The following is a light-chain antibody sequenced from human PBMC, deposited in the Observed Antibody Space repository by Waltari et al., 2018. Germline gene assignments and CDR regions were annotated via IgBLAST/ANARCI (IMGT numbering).Light chain of an antibody. CDR3: AAWDGGLNGLI. J-gene: IGLJ2*01. Sequence: QSVLSQPPSASRTPGQRVTISCSGTRSNVGSHTVNWYQHPPGTSPKLLIYSNNHRPSGVPDRFSASKSGTSASLAISGLQSEDEGDYYCAAWDGGLNGLIFGGGTKLTVL. CDR2: SNN. CDR1: RSNVGSHT. V-gene: IGLV1-44*01.